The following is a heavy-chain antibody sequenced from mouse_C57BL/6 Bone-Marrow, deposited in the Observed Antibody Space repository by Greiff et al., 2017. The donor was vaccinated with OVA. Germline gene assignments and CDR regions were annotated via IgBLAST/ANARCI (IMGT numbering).Heavy chain of an antibody. CDR3: TSYGNFDY. V-gene: IGHV14-4*01. Sequence: EVQLQQPGAELVKPGASVKMSCKASGYTFTSYWITWVKQRPEQGLEWIGWIDPENGDTEYASKFQGKATITADTSSNTAYLQLSSLTSEDTAVYYCTSYGNFDYWGQGTTLTVSS. J-gene: IGHJ2*01. CDR1: GYTFTSYW. D-gene: IGHD2-1*01. CDR2: IDPENGDT.